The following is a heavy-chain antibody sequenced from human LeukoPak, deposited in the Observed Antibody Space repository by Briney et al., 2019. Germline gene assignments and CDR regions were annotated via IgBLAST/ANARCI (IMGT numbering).Heavy chain of an antibody. J-gene: IGHJ4*02. CDR2: ISSSGRYI. CDR1: GFTFGSYS. Sequence: GGSLRLSYEATGFTFGSYSMNWVRQAPERGLEWVSSISSSGRYIYNADSVKGRFTISRDNAKNSVYLQMNSLRADDTAVYYCARDRGDMTNVWAYWGQGTLVTVSS. V-gene: IGHV3-21*01. D-gene: IGHD2-21*02. CDR3: ARDRGDMTNVWAY.